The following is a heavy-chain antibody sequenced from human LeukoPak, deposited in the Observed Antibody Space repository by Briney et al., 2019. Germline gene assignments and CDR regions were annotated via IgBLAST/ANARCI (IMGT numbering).Heavy chain of an antibody. V-gene: IGHV1-8*01. CDR3: ARESKGDGYFDY. Sequence: ASVKVSCKASGYIFTSYDINWVRQATGQGLEWMGWMNPNSGNTGYAQKFQGRVTMTRNTSISTAYMELSSLRSEDTAVYYCARESKGDGYFDYWGQGTLVTVSS. D-gene: IGHD3-10*01. CDR2: MNPNSGNT. J-gene: IGHJ4*02. CDR1: GYIFTSYD.